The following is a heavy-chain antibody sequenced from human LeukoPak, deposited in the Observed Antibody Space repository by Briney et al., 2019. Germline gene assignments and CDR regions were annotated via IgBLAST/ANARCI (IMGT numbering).Heavy chain of an antibody. Sequence: GGSLRLSCAASGFTFSSYEMNWVRQAPGKGLEWVSYISSGSTIYYADSVKGRFTISRDNAKNSLYLQMNSLRAEDTAVYYCAREYSGSYYGFDYWGQGTLVTVSS. J-gene: IGHJ4*02. CDR2: ISSGSTI. D-gene: IGHD1-26*01. V-gene: IGHV3-48*03. CDR3: AREYSGSYYGFDY. CDR1: GFTFSSYE.